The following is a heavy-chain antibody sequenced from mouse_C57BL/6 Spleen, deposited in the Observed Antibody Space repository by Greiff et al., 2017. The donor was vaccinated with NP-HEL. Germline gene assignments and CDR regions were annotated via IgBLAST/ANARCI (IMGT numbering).Heavy chain of an antibody. CDR2: ISSGSSTI. V-gene: IGHV5-17*01. J-gene: IGHJ3*01. Sequence: EVKVVESGGGLVKPGGSLKLSCAASGFTFSDYGMHWVRQAPEKGLEWVAYISSGSSTIYYADTVKGRFTLSRDNAKNTLFLQMTSLRSEDTAMYYCASDYYYTWFAYWGQGTLVTVSA. CDR3: ASDYYYTWFAY. D-gene: IGHD2-12*01. CDR1: GFTFSDYG.